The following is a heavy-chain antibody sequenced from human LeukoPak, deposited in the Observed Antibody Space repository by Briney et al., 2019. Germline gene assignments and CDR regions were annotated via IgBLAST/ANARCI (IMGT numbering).Heavy chain of an antibody. Sequence: GGSLRLSCAASGFSVSNNYMSWVRQAPGKGLEWVSVIYSGGSTFYADSVKGRFTISRDNSKNTLYLQMNSLRAEDTAVYYCASLVGDSGGYLDYWGQGTLVTVSS. CDR3: ASLVGDSGGYLDY. CDR2: IYSGGST. D-gene: IGHD3-22*01. V-gene: IGHV3-66*01. CDR1: GFSVSNNY. J-gene: IGHJ4*02.